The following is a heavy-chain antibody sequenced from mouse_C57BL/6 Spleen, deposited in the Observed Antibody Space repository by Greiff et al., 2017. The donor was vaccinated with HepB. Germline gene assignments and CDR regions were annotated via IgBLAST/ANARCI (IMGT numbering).Heavy chain of an antibody. Sequence: VQLKESGPGLVKPSQSLSLTCSVTGYSITSGYYWNWIRQFPGNKLEWMGYISYDGSNNYNPSLKNRISITRDTSKNQFFLKLNSVTTEDTATYYCASDSSGYSWFAYWGQGTLVTVSA. D-gene: IGHD3-2*02. CDR1: GYSITSGYY. V-gene: IGHV3-6*01. J-gene: IGHJ3*01. CDR2: ISYDGSN. CDR3: ASDSSGYSWFAY.